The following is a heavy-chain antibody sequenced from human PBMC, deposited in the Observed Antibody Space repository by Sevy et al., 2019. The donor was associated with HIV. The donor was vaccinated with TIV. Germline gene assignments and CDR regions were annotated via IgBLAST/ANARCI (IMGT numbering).Heavy chain of an antibody. CDR1: GFTFSSYA. Sequence: GGSLRLSCAASGFTFSSYAMHWVRQAPGKGLEWVAVISYDGSNKYYADSVKGRFTISRDNSKNTLYLQMNSLRAEDTAVYYCAREAISCLDYWGQGTLVTVSS. V-gene: IGHV3-30-3*01. J-gene: IGHJ4*02. CDR2: ISYDGSNK. CDR3: AREAISCLDY.